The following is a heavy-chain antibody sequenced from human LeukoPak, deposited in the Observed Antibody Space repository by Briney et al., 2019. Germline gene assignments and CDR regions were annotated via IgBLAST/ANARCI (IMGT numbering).Heavy chain of an antibody. CDR3: ARVEMATIHY. CDR1: GFTFTNYW. J-gene: IGHJ4*02. V-gene: IGHV3-7*01. Sequence: GGSLRLSCAASGFTFTNYWMTWVRQAPGKGLEWVANIKQDGSEKYYVDSVKGRFTISRDNAKNSLYLQMNSLRAEDTAVYYCARVEMATIHYWGQGTLVTVSS. CDR2: IKQDGSEK. D-gene: IGHD5-24*01.